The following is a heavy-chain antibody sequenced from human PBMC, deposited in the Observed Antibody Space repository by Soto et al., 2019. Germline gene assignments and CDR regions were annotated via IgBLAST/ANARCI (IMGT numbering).Heavy chain of an antibody. CDR2: ISSSSSYI. J-gene: IGHJ4*02. CDR3: ASKDRGATARFDY. Sequence: EVQLVESGGGLVKPGGSLRLSCAASGFTFSSYSMNWVRQAPGKGLEWVSSISSSSSYIYYADSVKGRFTISRDNAKNSLYLQMNSLRAEDTAVYYCASKDRGATARFDYWGQGTLVTVSS. V-gene: IGHV3-21*01. D-gene: IGHD5-18*01. CDR1: GFTFSSYS.